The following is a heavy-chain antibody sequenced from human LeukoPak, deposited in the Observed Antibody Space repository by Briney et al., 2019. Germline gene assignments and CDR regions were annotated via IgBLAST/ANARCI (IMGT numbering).Heavy chain of an antibody. D-gene: IGHD2-2*01. V-gene: IGHV4-34*01. Sequence: SETLSLTCAVYGGSFSDYFWGWIRQPPGEGREWIGEINHSGRTYSHPSLKSRVTISVDTSKNQFSLNLSSVTAADTAVYYCARDVVVVPAAIHYGMDVWGQGTTVTVSS. CDR2: INHSGRT. CDR3: ARDVVVVPAAIHYGMDV. CDR1: GGSFSDYF. J-gene: IGHJ6*02.